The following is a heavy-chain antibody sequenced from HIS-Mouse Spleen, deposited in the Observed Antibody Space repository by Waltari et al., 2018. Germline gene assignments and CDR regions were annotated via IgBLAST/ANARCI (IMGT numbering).Heavy chain of an antibody. J-gene: IGHJ4*02. Sequence: QVQLVESGGGVVQPGRSLRLPCAASGFTFSSLARHWVRQAPGKGLEWVAVISYDGSNKYYADSVKGRFTISRDNSKNTLYLQMNSLRAEDTAVYYCARVTGGGYWGQGTLVTVSS. CDR1: GFTFSSLA. V-gene: IGHV3-30-3*01. CDR3: ARVTGGGY. CDR2: ISYDGSNK. D-gene: IGHD3-10*01.